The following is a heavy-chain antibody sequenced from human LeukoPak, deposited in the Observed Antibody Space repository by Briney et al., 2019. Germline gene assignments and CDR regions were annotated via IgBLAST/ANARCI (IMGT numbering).Heavy chain of an antibody. V-gene: IGHV3-30*03. CDR2: IVYDGTNK. J-gene: IGHJ4*02. CDR3: ARDPRTVRI. CDR1: GLTLSSYG. D-gene: IGHD1-1*01. Sequence: GGSLRLSCTDSGLTLSSYGIHWVRQVPGKGLDWVAVIVYDGTNKYYADSVKGRFTISRDNAKNLLYLQMDSLRVEDTAIYYCARDPRTVRIWGQGTLVTVSS.